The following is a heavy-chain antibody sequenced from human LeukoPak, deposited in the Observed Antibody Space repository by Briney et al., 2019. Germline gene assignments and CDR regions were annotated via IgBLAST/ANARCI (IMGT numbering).Heavy chain of an antibody. V-gene: IGHV3-15*01. CDR3: TTVGPDDYSNFYYYYMDV. CDR1: GFTFSNAW. CDR2: IKSKTDGGTT. D-gene: IGHD4-11*01. Sequence: PGGSLRLSCAASGFTFSNAWMSWVRQAPGKGLEWVGRIKSKTDGGTTDYAAPVKGRFTISRDDSKNTLYLQMNSLETEDTAVYYCTTVGPDDYSNFYYYYMDVWGKGTTVTVSS. J-gene: IGHJ6*03.